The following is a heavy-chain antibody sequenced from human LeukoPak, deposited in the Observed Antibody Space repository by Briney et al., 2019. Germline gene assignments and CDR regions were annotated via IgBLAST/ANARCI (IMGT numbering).Heavy chain of an antibody. J-gene: IGHJ4*02. CDR3: ARGLPRNPWGSYRYAFDF. D-gene: IGHD3-16*02. CDR2: INHSRST. CDR1: GEFFSGFY. Sequence: ASESLSLTCAVSGEFFSGFYWSWIRQPPGKGRGWIGEINHSRSTTYNPSLKSRVTISVDTSKNQSSLRLTSVTAADTAVYYCARGLPRNPWGSYRYAFDFWGQGTLVTVSS. V-gene: IGHV4-34*01.